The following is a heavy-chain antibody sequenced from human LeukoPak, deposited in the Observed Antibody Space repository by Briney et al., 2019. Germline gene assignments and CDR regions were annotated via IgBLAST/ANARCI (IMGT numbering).Heavy chain of an antibody. Sequence: GGSLKLSCAASGFTFSGSAMHWVRQASGKGLEWVGRIRSKANSYATAYAASVKGRFTISRDDPKNTAYLQMNSLKTEDTAVYYCTRGGMSGAHFDYWGQGTLVTVSS. CDR1: GFTFSGSA. CDR3: TRGGMSGAHFDY. CDR2: IRSKANSYAT. V-gene: IGHV3-73*01. D-gene: IGHD3-16*01. J-gene: IGHJ4*02.